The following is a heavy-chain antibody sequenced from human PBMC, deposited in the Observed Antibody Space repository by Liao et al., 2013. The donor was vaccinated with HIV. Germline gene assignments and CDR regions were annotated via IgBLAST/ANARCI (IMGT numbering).Heavy chain of an antibody. V-gene: IGHV4-34*01. Sequence: QVQLQQWGAGLLKPSETLSLTCGVFGGSFSSSYWSWIRQSPGKGLEWIGEINHSGSTKYNPSLKSRVTMSVDTSKNHVSLNLSSVTAADTAVYFCARAVSSDNYHDAFDFWGRGTMVAVSS. D-gene: IGHD6-19*01. J-gene: IGHJ3*01. CDR3: ARAVSSDNYHDAFDF. CDR2: INHSGST. CDR1: GGSFSSSY.